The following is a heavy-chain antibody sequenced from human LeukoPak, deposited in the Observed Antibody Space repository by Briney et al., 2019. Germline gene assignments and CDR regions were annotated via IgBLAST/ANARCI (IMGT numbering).Heavy chain of an antibody. CDR2: IWYDGNDK. CDR1: GFTFSNYA. CDR3: ARDAVSAGTLTTDY. Sequence: GRSLRLSCAASGFTFSNYAMHWVRRSPGKGLEWVAVIWYDGNDKYYRDSVKGRFTISRDNSKNTLYLQMNSLRVEDTALYYCARDAVSAGTLTTDYWGQGTLVTVSS. J-gene: IGHJ4*02. V-gene: IGHV3-33*01. D-gene: IGHD6-13*01.